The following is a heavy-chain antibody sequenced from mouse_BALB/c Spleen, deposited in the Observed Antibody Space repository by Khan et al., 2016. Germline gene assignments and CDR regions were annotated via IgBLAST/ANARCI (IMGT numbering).Heavy chain of an antibody. V-gene: IGHV5-17*02. D-gene: IGHD3-1*01. CDR1: GFTFSSFG. Sequence: EVELVEPGGGLVQPGGSRKLSCAASGFTFSSFGMHWVRQAPEKGLEWVAYISSGSSTIYYADTVKGRFTISSDNPKNTLFLQMTSLRSEDTAMYYCASAGTWAMDYWGQGTSVTVSS. CDR2: ISSGSSTI. CDR3: ASAGTWAMDY. J-gene: IGHJ4*01.